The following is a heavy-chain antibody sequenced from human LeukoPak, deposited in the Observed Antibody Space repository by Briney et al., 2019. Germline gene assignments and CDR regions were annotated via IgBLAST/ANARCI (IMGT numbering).Heavy chain of an antibody. CDR3: ARVGDRNTPKY. V-gene: IGHV1-18*01. J-gene: IGHJ4*02. D-gene: IGHD1-26*01. Sequence: ASVKVSCKASGYTFTSYGIIWVRQAPGQGLEWMGWSSGYNGNTKNVQKLQGRVTMTTDTSTSTAYMELRSLRSDDTAVYYCARVGDRNTPKYWGQGTLVTVSS. CDR2: SSGYNGNT. CDR1: GYTFTSYG.